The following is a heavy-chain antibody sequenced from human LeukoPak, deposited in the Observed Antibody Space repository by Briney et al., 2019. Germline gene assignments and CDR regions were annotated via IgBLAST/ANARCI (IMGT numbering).Heavy chain of an antibody. CDR1: GYSISSGYY. D-gene: IGHD2-15*01. J-gene: IGHJ4*02. Sequence: SSETLSLTCTVSGYSISSGYYWAWMRPPPGKGLEWIGSINHSGSTYYNPSLKSRVTVSVDTSKNQVSLRLSSVTAADTAVYYCARVCSSGRCLDYWGQGTLVTVSS. V-gene: IGHV4-38-2*02. CDR3: ARVCSSGRCLDY. CDR2: INHSGST.